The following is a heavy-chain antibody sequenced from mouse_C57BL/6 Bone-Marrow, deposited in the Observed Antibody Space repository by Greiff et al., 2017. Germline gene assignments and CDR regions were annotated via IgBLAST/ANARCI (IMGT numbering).Heavy chain of an antibody. J-gene: IGHJ1*03. CDR2: IDPEDGET. CDR3: ARDYDVENWDWYFDV. Sequence: EVKLVESGAELVKPGASVKLSCTASGFNIKDYYMHWVKQRTEQGLEWIGRIDPEDGETKYAPKFQGKATITADTSSNTAYLQLSSLTSEDTAVYYCARDYDVENWDWYFDVWGTGTTVTVSS. V-gene: IGHV14-2*01. CDR1: GFNIKDYY. D-gene: IGHD2-4*01.